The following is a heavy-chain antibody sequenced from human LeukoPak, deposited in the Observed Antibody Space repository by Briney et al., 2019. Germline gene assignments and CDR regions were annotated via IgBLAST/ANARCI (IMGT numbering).Heavy chain of an antibody. V-gene: IGHV3-23*01. CDR3: AKGTSWISPYYYMDV. Sequence: GGSLRLSCAPSGFTFSSYAMTWVRQAPGKGLEWVSAIGSSGNTFYADSVKGRFTISRDNSKNTLYLQMNSLRAEDTALYYCAKGTSWISPYYYMDVWGTGTTVTVSS. CDR2: IGSSGNT. D-gene: IGHD2-2*01. J-gene: IGHJ6*03. CDR1: GFTFSSYA.